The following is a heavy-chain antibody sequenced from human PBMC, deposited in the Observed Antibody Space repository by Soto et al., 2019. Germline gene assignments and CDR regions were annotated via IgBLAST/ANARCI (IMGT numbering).Heavy chain of an antibody. V-gene: IGHV3-73*01. Sequence: LRLSCAASGFTFSGSAMHWVRQASGKGLEWVGRIRSKANSYATAYAASVKGRFTISRDDSKNTAYLQMNSLKTEDTAVYYCTSGDHGLYYYYGMDVWGQGTTVTVSS. CDR3: TSGDHGLYYYYGMDV. J-gene: IGHJ6*02. D-gene: IGHD3-10*01. CDR1: GFTFSGSA. CDR2: IRSKANSYAT.